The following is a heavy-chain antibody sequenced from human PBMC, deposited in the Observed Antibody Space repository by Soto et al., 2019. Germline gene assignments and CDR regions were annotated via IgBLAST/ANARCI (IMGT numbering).Heavy chain of an antibody. D-gene: IGHD6-19*01. J-gene: IGHJ4*02. CDR3: ARDPVESGQWLFMRVGFFAS. Sequence: QVQLVQSGAEVKKPGASVRVSCKASGFTFTAYAMHWLRQAPGQRLEWMGWINAGNGNTKYSERFQGRVIISSDKPACIVYMELSSLGSEDTAVYYCARDPVESGQWLFMRVGFFASWGQGTLVTVSS. V-gene: IGHV1-3*01. CDR2: INAGNGNT. CDR1: GFTFTAYA.